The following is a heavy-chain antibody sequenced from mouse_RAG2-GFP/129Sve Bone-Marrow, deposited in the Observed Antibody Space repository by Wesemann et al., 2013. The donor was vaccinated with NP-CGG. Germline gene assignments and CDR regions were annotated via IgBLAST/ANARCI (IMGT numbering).Heavy chain of an antibody. V-gene: IGHV2-2*02. D-gene: IGHD1-1*01. Sequence: PGKGLEWLGVIWSGGSTDYNAAFISRLSISKDNSKSQVFFKMNSLQANDTAIYYCARYYGSSYAMDYWGQGTSVTVSS. CDR3: ARYYGSSYAMDY. J-gene: IGHJ4*01. CDR2: IWSGGST.